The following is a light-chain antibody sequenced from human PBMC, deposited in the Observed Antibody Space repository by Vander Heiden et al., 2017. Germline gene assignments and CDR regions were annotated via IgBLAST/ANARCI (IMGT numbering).Light chain of an antibody. J-gene: IGLJ2*01. CDR3: CSYAGSSSDVV. Sequence: QSALTQLASAPGSPGQSITTSCTGTSSDVGSYNLVSWYQQHPGKAPKLMIYEGSKRPSGVSNRFSGSKSGNTASLTISGLQAEDEADYYCCSYAGSSSDVVFGGGTKLTVL. V-gene: IGLV2-23*01. CDR1: SSDVGSYNL. CDR2: EGS.